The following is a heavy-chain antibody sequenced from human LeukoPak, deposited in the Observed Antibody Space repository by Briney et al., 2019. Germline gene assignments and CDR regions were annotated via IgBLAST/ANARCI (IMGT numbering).Heavy chain of an antibody. CDR3: AREKLSERSIDAFDI. CDR1: RGTFSSYA. D-gene: IGHD1-7*01. J-gene: IGHJ3*02. CDR2: IIPIFGTA. V-gene: IGHV1-69*05. Sequence: GASVKVSCKASRGTFSSYAISWVRQAPGQGLEWMGRIIPIFGTANYAQKFQGRVTITTDESTSTAYMELSSLRSEDTAVYYCAREKLSERSIDAFDIWGQGTMVTVSS.